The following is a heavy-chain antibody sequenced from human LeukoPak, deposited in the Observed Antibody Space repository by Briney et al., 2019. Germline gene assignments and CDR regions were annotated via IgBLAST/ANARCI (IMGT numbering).Heavy chain of an antibody. CDR3: ALSYDFWSGYYTGFLNY. V-gene: IGHV1-24*01. Sequence: ASVKVSCKASGYTFTSYDINWVRQATGQGLEWMGGFDPEDGETIYAQKFQGRVTMTEDTSTDTAYMELSSLRSEDTAVYYCALSYDFWSGYYTGFLNYWGQGTLVTVSS. J-gene: IGHJ4*02. CDR1: GYTFTSYD. D-gene: IGHD3-3*01. CDR2: FDPEDGET.